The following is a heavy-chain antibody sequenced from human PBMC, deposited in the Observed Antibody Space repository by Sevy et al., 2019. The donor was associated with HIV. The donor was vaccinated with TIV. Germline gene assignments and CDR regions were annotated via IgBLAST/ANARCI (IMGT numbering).Heavy chain of an antibody. CDR3: SRGGATGPYYYYYMDV. D-gene: IGHD1-26*01. J-gene: IGHJ6*03. Sequence: GGSLRLSCAASGFTFSSYSMNWVRQAPGKGLEWVSSISSSSSYIYYADSVKGRLTISTDNAKNSLYLQMNSLRGEDTAVYYCSRGGATGPYYYYYMDVWGKGTTVTVSS. CDR1: GFTFSSYS. CDR2: ISSSSSYI. V-gene: IGHV3-21*01.